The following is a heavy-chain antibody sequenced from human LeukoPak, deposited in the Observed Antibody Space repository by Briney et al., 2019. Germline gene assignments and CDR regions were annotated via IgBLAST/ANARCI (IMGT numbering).Heavy chain of an antibody. Sequence: GGSLRLSCAASGFIFSHAWMSWVRQAPGKGLEWVGRIKNKVEGVTTDYTAPVKGRFTISRDDSKSTLYLEMNSLKTEDTGVYYCTTDKTLTTRNFDYWGQGTLVAVSS. CDR2: IKNKVEGVTT. V-gene: IGHV3-15*01. CDR1: GFIFSHAW. D-gene: IGHD4-17*01. J-gene: IGHJ4*02. CDR3: TTDKTLTTRNFDY.